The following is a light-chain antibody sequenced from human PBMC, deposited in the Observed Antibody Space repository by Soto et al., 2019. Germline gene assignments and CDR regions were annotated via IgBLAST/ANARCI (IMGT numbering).Light chain of an antibody. V-gene: IGKV3D-20*02. J-gene: IGKJ1*01. CDR2: GAS. CDR1: QSVSSNY. Sequence: EIVLTQSPGTLSLSPGERATFSCRASQSVSSNYLAWYQQKPGQAPRLLIYGASTRATGIPARFSGSGSGTKVSLTISSLLPQDYAVNYCHQRSNGHWTFGQGTKVDIK. CDR3: HQRSNGHWT.